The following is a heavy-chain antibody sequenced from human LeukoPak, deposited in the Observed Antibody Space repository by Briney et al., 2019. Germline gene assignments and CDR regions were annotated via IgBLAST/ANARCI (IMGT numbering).Heavy chain of an antibody. D-gene: IGHD6-6*01. Sequence: GGSLRLSCAASGFTFSSYAMHWSRQAPGKGLEWVASINSDGSEGYYADVVKGRFTISRDNAKNSLYLQINSLRAEDTAVYYCARSSYSSSSSVWGQGTMVTVSS. CDR2: INSDGSEG. V-gene: IGHV3-7*03. J-gene: IGHJ3*01. CDR1: GFTFSSYA. CDR3: ARSSYSSSSSV.